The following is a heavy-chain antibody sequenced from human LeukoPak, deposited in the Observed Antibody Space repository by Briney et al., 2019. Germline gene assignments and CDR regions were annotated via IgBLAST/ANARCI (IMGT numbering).Heavy chain of an antibody. Sequence: SETLSLTCTVSGGSIATSSYYWAWVRQPPGKGLEWIGYIYYSDNTYYNPSLKSRVTISADTSKNQFSLKLNSVTAADTAVYYCARARGDSSRLDYWGQGTLVTVSS. CDR3: ARARGDSSRLDY. J-gene: IGHJ4*02. CDR2: IYYSDNT. D-gene: IGHD4-17*01. CDR1: GGSIATSSYY. V-gene: IGHV4-31*03.